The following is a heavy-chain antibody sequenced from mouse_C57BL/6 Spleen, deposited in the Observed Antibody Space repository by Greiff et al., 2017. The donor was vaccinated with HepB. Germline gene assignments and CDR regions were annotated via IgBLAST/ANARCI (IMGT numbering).Heavy chain of an antibody. CDR2: ISSGSSTI. J-gene: IGHJ2*01. D-gene: IGHD1-1*01. Sequence: EVMLVESGGGLVKPGGSLKLSCAASGFTFSDYGMHWVRQAPEKGLEWVAYISSGSSTIYYADTVKGRFTISRDNAKNTLFLQMTSLRSEDTAMYYCARNQYYGLDYWGQGTTLTVSS. CDR1: GFTFSDYG. V-gene: IGHV5-17*01. CDR3: ARNQYYGLDY.